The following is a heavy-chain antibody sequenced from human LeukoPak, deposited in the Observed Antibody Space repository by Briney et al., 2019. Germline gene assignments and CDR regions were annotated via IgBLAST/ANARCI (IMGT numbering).Heavy chain of an antibody. D-gene: IGHD6-13*01. J-gene: IGHJ4*02. V-gene: IGHV1-18*01. CDR3: AISYSSSWYVRGFDY. CDR2: ISAYNGNT. CDR1: GYTFTSYG. Sequence: ASVKVSCKASGYTFTSYGISWVRQAPGQGLEWMGWISAYNGNTNYAQKLQGRVTMTTDTSTSTAYMELRSLRSDDTAVYYCAISYSSSWYVRGFDYWGQGTLVTVSS.